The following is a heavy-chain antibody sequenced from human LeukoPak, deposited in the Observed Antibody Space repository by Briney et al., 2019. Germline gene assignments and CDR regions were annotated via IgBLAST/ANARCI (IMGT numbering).Heavy chain of an antibody. D-gene: IGHD3-3*01. V-gene: IGHV3-23*01. J-gene: IGHJ6*03. CDR2: IGASGYRT. Sequence: PGGSLRLSCAASGFTFYSYAMGWVRQSPGKGLEWVSAIGASGYRTFYADCVKGRFTISRDNSKNTVYLQMNSLRAADTALYYCVRSAASDYYHYVGVWGRGTTVTVSS. CDR3: VRSAASDYYHYVGV. CDR1: GFTFYSYA.